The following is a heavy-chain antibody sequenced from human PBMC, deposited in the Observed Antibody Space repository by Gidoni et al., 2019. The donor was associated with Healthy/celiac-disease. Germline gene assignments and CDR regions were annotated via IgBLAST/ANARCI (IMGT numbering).Heavy chain of an antibody. D-gene: IGHD2-2*01. CDR3: ARASPYQLLSDDPPYYYYGMDV. CDR2: IGTAGDT. Sequence: EVQLVEDGGGWVQHGGSLKTSGAASGFTLNSYDMHWVRQAKGKGLAWVSAIGTAGDTYYPGSVKGRFTISRENAKTSLYLQMNSLRAGDTAVYYCARASPYQLLSDDPPYYYYGMDVWGQGTTVTVSS. J-gene: IGHJ6*02. V-gene: IGHV3-13*01. CDR1: GFTLNSYD.